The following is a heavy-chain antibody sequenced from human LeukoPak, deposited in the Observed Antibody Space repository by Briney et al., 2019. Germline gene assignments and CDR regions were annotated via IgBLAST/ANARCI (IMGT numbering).Heavy chain of an antibody. Sequence: PGGSLRLSCAASGFTFSDYYMSWIRQAPGKGLEWVSYISSSGSTIHYADSVKGRFTISRDNAKNSLYLQMNSLRAEDTAVYYCARGNYGDYVDAFDIWGQGTMVTVSS. CDR3: ARGNYGDYVDAFDI. J-gene: IGHJ3*02. CDR2: ISSSGSTI. CDR1: GFTFSDYY. V-gene: IGHV3-11*01. D-gene: IGHD4-17*01.